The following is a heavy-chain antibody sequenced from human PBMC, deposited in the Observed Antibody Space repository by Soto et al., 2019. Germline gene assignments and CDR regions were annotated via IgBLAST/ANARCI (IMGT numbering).Heavy chain of an antibody. CDR2: ISAYNGNT. CDR1: GYTFTSYG. J-gene: IGHJ2*01. D-gene: IGHD6-13*01. Sequence: ASVKVSCKASGYTFTSYGISWVRQAPGQGLEWMGWISAYNGNTNYAQKLQGRVTMTTDTSTSTAYMELRSLRSDDTAVYYRSRVGIAAAGTEWYFDLWGRGTLVTVSS. CDR3: SRVGIAAAGTEWYFDL. V-gene: IGHV1-18*01.